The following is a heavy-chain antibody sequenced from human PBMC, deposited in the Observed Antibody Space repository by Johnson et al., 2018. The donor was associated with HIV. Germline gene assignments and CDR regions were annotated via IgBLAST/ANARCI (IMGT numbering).Heavy chain of an antibody. CDR2: ISYDGSNK. V-gene: IGHV3-30-3*01. CDR3: ARDSTAGPDKGLDYVGAFDI. CDR1: RFTFSSYA. D-gene: IGHD4-17*01. J-gene: IGHJ3*02. Sequence: QVQLVASGGGVVPPGRSLRLSCAASRFTFSSYAMHWVRQAPGTGLEWVAVISYDGSNKYYADSVKGRFTISRDNSKNTLYLQMNSLRAEDTAVYYCARDSTAGPDKGLDYVGAFDIWGQGTMVTVSS.